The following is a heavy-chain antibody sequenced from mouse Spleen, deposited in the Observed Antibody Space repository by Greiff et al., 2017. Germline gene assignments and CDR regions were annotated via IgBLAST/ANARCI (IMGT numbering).Heavy chain of an antibody. V-gene: IGHV1-50*01. J-gene: IGHJ4*01. CDR2: IDPSDSYT. CDR3: EKKGAFCGSYGAWDC. CDR1: DYTFTIYW. D-gene: IGHD2-3*01. Sequence: QVQLKQSGAELVKPGASVKLSCKASDYTFTIYWMQWVKERPGQGLEWIGEIDPSDSYTNYNQKFKGKATLTVDTSSITAYMQLSSLTSEDSAVFYVEKKGAFCGSYGAWDCGGQET.